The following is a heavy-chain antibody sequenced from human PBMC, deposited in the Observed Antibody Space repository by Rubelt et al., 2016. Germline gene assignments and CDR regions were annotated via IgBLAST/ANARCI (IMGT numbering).Heavy chain of an antibody. V-gene: IGHV3-21*01. CDR3: ASDRESGYEGSFDY. Sequence: GGGLVKPGGSLRLSCAASGFTFSSYSMNWVRQAPGQGLEWVSSISSSSSYIYYADSVKGRFTISRDNAKNSLYLQMTSLRAEDTAVYYCASDRESGYEGSFDYWGQGTLVTVSS. CDR1: GFTFSSYS. J-gene: IGHJ4*02. CDR2: ISSSSSYI. D-gene: IGHD5-12*01.